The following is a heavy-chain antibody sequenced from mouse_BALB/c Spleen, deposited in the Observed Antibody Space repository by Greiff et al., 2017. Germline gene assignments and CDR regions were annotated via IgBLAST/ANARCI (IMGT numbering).Heavy chain of an antibody. V-gene: IGHV1-4*02. D-gene: IGHD2-14*01. J-gene: IGHJ4*01. CDR1: GYTFTSYT. CDR3: ARRRYDQAYYYAMDY. CDR2: INPSSGYT. Sequence: QVQLQQSAADLARPGASVKMSCKASGYTFTSYTMHWVKQRPGQGLEWIGYINPSSGYTEYNQKFKDKTTLTADKSSSTAYMQLSSLTSEDSAVYYCARRRYDQAYYYAMDYWGQGTSVTVSS.